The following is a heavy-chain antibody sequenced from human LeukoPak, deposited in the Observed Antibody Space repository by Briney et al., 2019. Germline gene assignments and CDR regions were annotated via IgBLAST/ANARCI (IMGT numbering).Heavy chain of an antibody. J-gene: IGHJ3*02. CDR1: GYSFTNYW. D-gene: IGHD3-10*01. V-gene: IGHV5-51*01. CDR2: IYPGDSDA. Sequence: GESLKISCKGSGYSFTNYWIAWVRQMPGQGLEWMAIIYPGDSDARYSPSFQGQVTISVDKSIITTYLRWSSLKASDTAMYYCARRGWGFGEPKRDHDTFDIWGQGTMVTVSS. CDR3: ARRGWGFGEPKRDHDTFDI.